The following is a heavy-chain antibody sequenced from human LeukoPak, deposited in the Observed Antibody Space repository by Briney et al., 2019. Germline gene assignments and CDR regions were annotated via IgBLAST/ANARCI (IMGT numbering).Heavy chain of an antibody. V-gene: IGHV1-69*13. CDR1: GGTFSSYA. CDR3: ARGGAAAARGDWFDP. CDR2: IIPIFGTA. D-gene: IGHD6-13*01. J-gene: IGHJ5*02. Sequence: ASVKVSCKASGGTFSSYAISWVRQAPGQGLEWMGGIIPIFGTANYAQKFQGRVTITADESTSTAYMELSSLRSEDTAVYYCARGGAAAARGDWFDPWGRGTLVTVSS.